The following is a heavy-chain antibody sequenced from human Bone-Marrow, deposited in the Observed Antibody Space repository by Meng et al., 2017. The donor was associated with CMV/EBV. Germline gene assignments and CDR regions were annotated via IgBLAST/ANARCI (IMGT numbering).Heavy chain of an antibody. D-gene: IGHD4/OR15-4a*01. CDR3: ARVTEYGGNCFDS. CDR1: GTSISTSNW. Sequence: GSLRLSCAVSGTSISTSNWWSWVRQPPGKGLEWIGEVYHSGYTNYNPSLKSRVTMSVDRSKNQFSLKFSTVTAADTAVYYCARVTEYGGNCFDSWGQGTLVT. CDR2: VYHSGYT. J-gene: IGHJ4*02. V-gene: IGHV4-4*02.